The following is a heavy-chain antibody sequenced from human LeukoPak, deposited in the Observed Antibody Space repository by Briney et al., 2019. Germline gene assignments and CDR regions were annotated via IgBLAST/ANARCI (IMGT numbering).Heavy chain of an antibody. CDR2: IYYSGST. Sequence: PSETLSLTCTVSGGSISSGDYFWGWIRQHPGKGLGWIGYIYYSGSTYYNPSLKSRVTISVDTSKNQFSLMLNSVTAADTAMYYCARRGTGRWFDPWGQGTLVTVSS. J-gene: IGHJ5*02. CDR3: ARRGTGRWFDP. CDR1: GGSISSGDYF. D-gene: IGHD3-10*01. V-gene: IGHV4-31*03.